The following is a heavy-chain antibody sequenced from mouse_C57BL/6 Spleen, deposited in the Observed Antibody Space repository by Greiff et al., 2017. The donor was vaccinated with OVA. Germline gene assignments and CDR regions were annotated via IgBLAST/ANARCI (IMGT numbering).Heavy chain of an antibody. V-gene: IGHV1-61*01. CDR2: IYPSDSEN. D-gene: IGHD1-2*01. CDR3: ARDITTDYFDV. CDR1: GYTFTSYW. Sequence: VQLQQPGAELVRPGSSVKLSCKASGYTFTSYWMDWVKQRPGQGLEWIGNIYPSDSENHYNQKFKDKATLTVDKSSSTAYMQLSSLTSEDSAVYYCARDITTDYFDVWGTGTTVTVSS. J-gene: IGHJ1*03.